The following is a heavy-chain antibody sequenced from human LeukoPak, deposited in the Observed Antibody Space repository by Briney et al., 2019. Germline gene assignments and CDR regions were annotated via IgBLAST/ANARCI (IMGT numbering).Heavy chain of an antibody. CDR1: GFTFSSCA. J-gene: IGHJ4*02. CDR2: VSGSGGST. CDR3: AKDPHQLTMIVVAVDY. Sequence: GGSLRLSCAASGFTFSSCAMSWVRQAPGKGLEWVSAVSGSGGSTYYADSVKGRFTISRDNSKNTLYLQMNSLRAEDTAVYYCAKDPHQLTMIVVAVDYWGQGTLVTVSS. V-gene: IGHV3-23*01. D-gene: IGHD3-22*01.